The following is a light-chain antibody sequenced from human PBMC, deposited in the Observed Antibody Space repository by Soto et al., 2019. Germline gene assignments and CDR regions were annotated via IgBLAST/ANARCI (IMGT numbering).Light chain of an antibody. CDR2: LGS. CDR1: QSLLHSNGYNY. CDR3: MQPLQSWT. Sequence: DIVITQSPLSLPVTPGEPASISCSSSQSLLHSNGYNYLDWYLQKPGQSPQLLIYLGSNLASGVPDRFSGSGSGTDFTLKISRVEAEDVGVYYCMQPLQSWTFGQGTKVDNK. V-gene: IGKV2-28*01. J-gene: IGKJ1*01.